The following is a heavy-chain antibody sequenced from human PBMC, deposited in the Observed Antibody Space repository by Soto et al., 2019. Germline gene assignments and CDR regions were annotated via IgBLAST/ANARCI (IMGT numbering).Heavy chain of an antibody. Sequence: QIQMVQSGAEVKQPGASVKISCKTSGYTFSSYSINWVRQAPGQGLEWMAWISTTSGNTHYAERVQGRVNVTLDTSARTAFMEMWGLTSDDTAVYFCARDNGYYDFWGQGTLVTVSS. CDR3: ARDNGYYDF. CDR1: GYTFSSYS. CDR2: ISTTSGNT. V-gene: IGHV1-18*01. D-gene: IGHD2-8*01. J-gene: IGHJ4*02.